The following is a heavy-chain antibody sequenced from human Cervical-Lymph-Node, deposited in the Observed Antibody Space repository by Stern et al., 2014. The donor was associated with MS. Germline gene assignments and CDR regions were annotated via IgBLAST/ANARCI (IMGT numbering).Heavy chain of an antibody. J-gene: IGHJ6*02. Sequence: VQLVESGGGVVQPGRSLRLSCAASGFAFSSFGMHWVRQAPGKGLEWVAVIWHDGSNENYADSVKDRFTISRDNSKNTLYLQMNSLRVEDTAVFYCARGFRSYGMDVWGQGTTVTVSS. CDR3: ARGFRSYGMDV. CDR1: GFAFSSFG. V-gene: IGHV3-33*01. D-gene: IGHD2-21*01. CDR2: IWHDGSNE.